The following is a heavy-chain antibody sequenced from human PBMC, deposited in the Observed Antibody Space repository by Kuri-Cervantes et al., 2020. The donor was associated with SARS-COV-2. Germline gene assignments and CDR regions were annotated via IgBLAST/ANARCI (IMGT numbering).Heavy chain of an antibody. V-gene: IGHV4-59*01. D-gene: IGHD4-11*01. CDR2: IYYSGST. CDR1: GFTFGDYA. Sequence: ESLKISCTASGFTFGDYAMSWIRQPPGKGLEWIGYIYYSGSTNYNPSLKSRVTISVDTSKNQFSLKLSSVTAADTAVYYCARGGGYSNLGYYFDYWGQGTPVTVSS. CDR3: ARGGGYSNLGYYFDY. J-gene: IGHJ4*02.